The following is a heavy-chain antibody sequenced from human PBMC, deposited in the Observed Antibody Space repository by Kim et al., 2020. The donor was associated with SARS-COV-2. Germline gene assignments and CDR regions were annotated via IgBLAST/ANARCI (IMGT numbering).Heavy chain of an antibody. Sequence: GGSLRLSCAASGFTFSSYAMHWVRQAPGKGLEWVAVIWYDGSNKYYADSVKGRFTISRDNSKNTLYLQMNSLRAEDTAVYYCAKAQGYCSGGSCYSQYFQHWGQGTLVTVSS. V-gene: IGHV3-33*06. CDR3: AKAQGYCSGGSCYSQYFQH. D-gene: IGHD2-15*01. CDR2: IWYDGSNK. CDR1: GFTFSSYA. J-gene: IGHJ1*01.